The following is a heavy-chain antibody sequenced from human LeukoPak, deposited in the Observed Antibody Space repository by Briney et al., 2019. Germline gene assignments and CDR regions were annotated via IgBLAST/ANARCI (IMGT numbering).Heavy chain of an antibody. CDR3: AKDPEDDYGDNGDY. Sequence: QTGGSLRLSCAASGFTFSSYAMSWVRQAPGKGLEWVSAISGSGGSTYYADSVKGRFTISRDNSKNTLYLQMNSLRAEDTAVYYCAKDPEDDYGDNGDYWGQGTLVTVSS. CDR2: ISGSGGST. D-gene: IGHD4-17*01. V-gene: IGHV3-23*01. J-gene: IGHJ4*02. CDR1: GFTFSSYA.